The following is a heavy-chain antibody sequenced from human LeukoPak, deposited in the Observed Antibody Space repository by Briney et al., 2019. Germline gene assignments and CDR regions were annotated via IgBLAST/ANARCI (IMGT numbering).Heavy chain of an antibody. CDR2: INPNSGGT. V-gene: IGHV1-2*02. D-gene: IGHD3-10*01. CDR1: GYTFTGYY. Sequence: GASVKVSCKASGYTFTGYYMHWVRQAPGQGLEWMGWINPNSGGTNYAQKFQGRVTMTRDTSISTAYMELSRLRSDDTAVYYCARSGSGSYYNRRLFDYWGQGTLVTVSS. J-gene: IGHJ4*02. CDR3: ARSGSGSYYNRRLFDY.